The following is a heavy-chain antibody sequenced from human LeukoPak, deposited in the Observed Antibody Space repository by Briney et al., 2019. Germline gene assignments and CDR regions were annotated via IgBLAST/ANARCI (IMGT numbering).Heavy chain of an antibody. V-gene: IGHV3-23*01. CDR2: ISGTGGST. D-gene: IGHD4-17*01. CDR1: GFTFSSYA. Sequence: GGSLRLSCAASGFTFSSYAMSWVRQAPGKGLEWVPAISGTGGSTYYADSVKGRFTISRDNSKNTLYLQMNSLRAEDTAVYYCANPIPTTVTTASMDVWGKGTTVTVSS. J-gene: IGHJ6*04. CDR3: ANPIPTTVTTASMDV.